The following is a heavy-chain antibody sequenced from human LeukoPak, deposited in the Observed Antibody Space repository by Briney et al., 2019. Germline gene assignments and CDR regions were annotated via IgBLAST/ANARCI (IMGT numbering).Heavy chain of an antibody. V-gene: IGHV3-33*01. Sequence: PGRSLRPSCAASGFTFSSYGMHWVRQAPGKGLEWVAVIWYDGSNKYYADSVKGRFTISRDNSKNTLYLQMNSLRAEDTAVYYCARDLYSGSYFDYWGQGTLVTVSS. CDR1: GFTFSSYG. J-gene: IGHJ4*02. CDR3: ARDLYSGSYFDY. CDR2: IWYDGSNK. D-gene: IGHD1-26*01.